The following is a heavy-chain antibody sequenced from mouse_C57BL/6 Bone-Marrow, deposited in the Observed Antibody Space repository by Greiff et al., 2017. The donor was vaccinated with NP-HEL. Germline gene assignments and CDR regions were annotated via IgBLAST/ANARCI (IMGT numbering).Heavy chain of an antibody. D-gene: IGHD1-1*01. CDR1: GFTFSDYY. J-gene: IGHJ2*01. CDR2: ISNGGGST. CDR3: ARPSYYYGSSLDY. V-gene: IGHV5-12*01. Sequence: EVKLVESGGGLVQPGGSLKLSCAASGFTFSDYYMYWVRQTPEKRLEWVAYISNGGGSTYYPATVKGRFTISTDNAKNTLYLQMSRLKSEDTAMYYCARPSYYYGSSLDYWGQGTTLTVSS.